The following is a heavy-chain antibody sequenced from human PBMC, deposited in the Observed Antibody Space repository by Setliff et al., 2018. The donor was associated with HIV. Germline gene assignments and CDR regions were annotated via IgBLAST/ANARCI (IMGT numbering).Heavy chain of an antibody. Sequence: PSETLSLTCTVSGGSIRNGNYYWNWIRQPAGKGLEWIGRVYITGMTNYNPSLKSRVTISVDTSKNQFSLKLRSVTAADTAVYYCAREFEYYDSRGFRYYYMDVSGKGTAVTVSS. CDR1: GGSIRNGNYY. CDR2: VYITGMT. D-gene: IGHD3-22*01. V-gene: IGHV4-61*02. J-gene: IGHJ6*03. CDR3: AREFEYYDSRGFRYYYMDV.